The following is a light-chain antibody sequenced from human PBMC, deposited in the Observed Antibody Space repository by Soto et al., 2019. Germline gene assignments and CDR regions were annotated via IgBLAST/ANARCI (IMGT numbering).Light chain of an antibody. V-gene: IGKV3-20*01. CDR1: QSIASSY. CDR3: QHYGTSPFT. CDR2: GAS. Sequence: EIVLTQSPGTLSLSPGERATLSCRASQSIASSYLGWYQQKPGQAPRLLIYGASSRATGIPDRFSGSGSGTDFTLSISRLEPEDFAVYYCQHYGTSPFTFGPGTKVELK. J-gene: IGKJ3*01.